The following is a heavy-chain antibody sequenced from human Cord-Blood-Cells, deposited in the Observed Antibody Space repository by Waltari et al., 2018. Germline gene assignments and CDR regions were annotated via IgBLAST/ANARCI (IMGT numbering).Heavy chain of an antibody. D-gene: IGHD3-10*01. Sequence: QLQLQESGPGLVTPSETLSLTCTVPGGSISSSRSYWGWIGQPPGKGLAWIGSIYLSGTTYYNPSLKSRVTISVDTSKNQFSLKLSSVTAADTAVYYCARLRGGITMVRGVIDYWGQGTLVTVSS. CDR2: IYLSGTT. V-gene: IGHV4-39*01. CDR1: GGSISSSRSY. CDR3: ARLRGGITMVRGVIDY. J-gene: IGHJ4*02.